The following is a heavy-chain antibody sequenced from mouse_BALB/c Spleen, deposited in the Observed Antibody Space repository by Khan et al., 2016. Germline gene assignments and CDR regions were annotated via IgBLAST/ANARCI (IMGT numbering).Heavy chain of an antibody. CDR2: INTYTGDP. D-gene: IGHD1-1*01. Sequence: QIQLVQSGPELKKPGETVRISCKASGYTFTNYGMNWVKQAPGKGLKWMGWINTYTGDPTYADDFKGRFAFSLETSASTAYLQINNLKNEDTATYCCARPDYGSSRGFAYWGQGTLVTVSA. V-gene: IGHV9-3-1*01. CDR3: ARPDYGSSRGFAY. CDR1: GYTFTNYG. J-gene: IGHJ3*01.